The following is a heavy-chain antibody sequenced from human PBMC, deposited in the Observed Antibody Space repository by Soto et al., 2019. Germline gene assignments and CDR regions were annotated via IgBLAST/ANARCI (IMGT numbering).Heavy chain of an antibody. CDR1: GDSVSSNSAA. J-gene: IGHJ4*02. V-gene: IGHV6-1*01. CDR3: ARVVVAATFDY. Sequence: QTLSLTCAISGDSVSSNSAAWNWIRHSPSRGLEWLGRTYYWSKWYNDYSDSVKGRFTISRDNSKNTLYLQMNSLRAENTAVYYCARVVVAATFDYWGQGTLVSVSS. D-gene: IGHD2-15*01. CDR2: TYYWSKWYN.